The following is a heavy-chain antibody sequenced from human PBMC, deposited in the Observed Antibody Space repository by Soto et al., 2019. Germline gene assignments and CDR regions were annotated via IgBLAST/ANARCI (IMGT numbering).Heavy chain of an antibody. D-gene: IGHD3-22*01. Sequence: GGSLKISCKGSVYSFAGYWITWVRQKQGKGLEWMGRIDPSDSQTYYSPSFRGHVTISVTKSITTVFLQWSSLRASDTAMYYCARQIYDSDTGPNFQYYFDSWGQGTPVTVSS. CDR1: VYSFAGYW. CDR3: ARQIYDSDTGPNFQYYFDS. V-gene: IGHV5-10-1*01. CDR2: IDPSDSQT. J-gene: IGHJ4*02.